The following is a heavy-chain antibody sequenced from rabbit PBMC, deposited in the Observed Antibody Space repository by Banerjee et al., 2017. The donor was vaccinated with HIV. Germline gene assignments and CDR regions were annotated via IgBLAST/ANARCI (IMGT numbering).Heavy chain of an antibody. CDR1: GFTLSSNYW. V-gene: IGHV1S45*01. CDR2: IGTSSGNT. J-gene: IGHJ4*01. Sequence: QEQLEESGGDLVKPEGSLTLTCTPSGFTLSSNYWICWVRQAPGKGLEWIACIGTSSGNTYYASWAKGRFTISKTSSTTVTLQMTSLTAADTATYFCVRDWSSGSGPYYFNLWGPGTLVTVS. D-gene: IGHD1-1*01. CDR3: VRDWSSGSGPYYFNL.